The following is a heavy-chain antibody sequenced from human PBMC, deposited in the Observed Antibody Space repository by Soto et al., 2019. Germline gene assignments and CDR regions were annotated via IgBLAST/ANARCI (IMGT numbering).Heavy chain of an antibody. CDR2: ISSNGGST. J-gene: IGHJ5*02. CDR3: ARDQRAKEWLLPDNWFDP. Sequence: GGSLRLSCGASGFTFSSYARHWVRQAPGKGLEYVSAISSNGGSTYYANSVKGRFTISRDNSKNTLYLQMGSLRAEDMAVYYCARDQRAKEWLLPDNWFDPWGQGTLVTVSS. D-gene: IGHD3-3*01. CDR1: GFTFSSYA. V-gene: IGHV3-64*01.